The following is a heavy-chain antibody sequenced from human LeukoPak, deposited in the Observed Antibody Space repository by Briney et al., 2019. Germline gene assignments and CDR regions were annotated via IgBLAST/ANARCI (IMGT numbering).Heavy chain of an antibody. CDR1: GYSISSGYY. J-gene: IGHJ4*02. Sequence: PETLSLTCAVSGYSISSGYYWGWIRQPPGKGLEWIGTIYHSGTTYYNPSLKSRVTISVDTSKNQFSLRLSSVTAADTAVYYCARGSDSWYKDYWGQGTLVTVSS. CDR2: IYHSGTT. CDR3: ARGSDSWYKDY. V-gene: IGHV4-38-2*01. D-gene: IGHD6-13*01.